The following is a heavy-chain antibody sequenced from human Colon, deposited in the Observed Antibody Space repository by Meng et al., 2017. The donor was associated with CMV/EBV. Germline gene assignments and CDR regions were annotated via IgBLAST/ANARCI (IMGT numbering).Heavy chain of an antibody. CDR2: ISSSSSYI. J-gene: IGHJ4*02. CDR3: ARDDRRGYSYGLFDY. CDR1: GFTFSSYS. D-gene: IGHD5-18*01. V-gene: IGHV3-21*01. Sequence: GESLKISCAASGFTFSSYSMNWVRQAPGKGLEWVSSISSSSSYIYHADSVKGRFTISRDNAKNSLYLQMNSLRAEDTAVYYCARDDRRGYSYGLFDYWGQGTLVTVSS.